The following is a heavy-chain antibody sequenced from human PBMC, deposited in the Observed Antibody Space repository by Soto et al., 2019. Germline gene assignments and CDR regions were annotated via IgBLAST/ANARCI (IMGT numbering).Heavy chain of an antibody. V-gene: IGHV4-59*01. CDR3: ARAAYWGGDCRNWFDP. CDR1: GGSISSYY. CDR2: IYYSGST. Sequence: SETLSLTCTVSGGSISSYYWSWIRQPPGKGLEWIGYIYYSGSTNYNPSLKSRVTISVDTSKNQFSLKLSSVTAADTAVYYCARAAYWGGDCRNWFDPWGQGTLVTVSS. J-gene: IGHJ5*02. D-gene: IGHD2-21*02.